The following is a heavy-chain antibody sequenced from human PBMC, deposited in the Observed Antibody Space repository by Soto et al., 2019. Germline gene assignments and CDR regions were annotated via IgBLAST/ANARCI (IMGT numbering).Heavy chain of an antibody. CDR2: FDPEDGET. Sequence: ASVKVSCQVSGYTLTELSMHWVRQAPGKGLEWMGGFDPEDGETIYAQKFQGRVTMTEDTSTDTAYMELSSLRSEDTAVYYCATDLGCSGGSCYLQYYFDYWGQGTLVTVSS. J-gene: IGHJ4*02. CDR3: ATDLGCSGGSCYLQYYFDY. D-gene: IGHD2-15*01. V-gene: IGHV1-24*01. CDR1: GYTLTELS.